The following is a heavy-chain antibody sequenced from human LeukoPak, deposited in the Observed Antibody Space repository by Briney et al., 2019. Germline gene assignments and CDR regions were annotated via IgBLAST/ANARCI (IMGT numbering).Heavy chain of an antibody. V-gene: IGHV1-69*13. D-gene: IGHD6-13*01. Sequence: SVKVSCKASGYTFISYGISWVRQAPGQGLEWMGGIIPIFGTANYAQKFQGRVTITADESTSTAYMELSSLRSEDTAVYYCARDSRGYSAAAGNFDYWGQGTLVTVSS. CDR1: GYTFISYG. J-gene: IGHJ4*02. CDR2: IIPIFGTA. CDR3: ARDSRGYSAAAGNFDY.